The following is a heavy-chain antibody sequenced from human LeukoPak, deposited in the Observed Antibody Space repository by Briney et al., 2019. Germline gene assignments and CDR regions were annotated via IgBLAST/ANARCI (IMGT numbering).Heavy chain of an antibody. J-gene: IGHJ4*02. CDR2: INQSGST. CDR3: ARHSPSGIVGSAVPE. D-gene: IGHD1-26*01. Sequence: PSETLSLTCAVYAGSFSGFYWSWIRQPPGKGLEWIGEINQSGSTNYNPSLKSRVTISVDTSKNQFSLKVSSLTAADTAVYYCARHSPSGIVGSAVPEWGQGTLVTVSS. V-gene: IGHV4-34*01. CDR1: AGSFSGFY.